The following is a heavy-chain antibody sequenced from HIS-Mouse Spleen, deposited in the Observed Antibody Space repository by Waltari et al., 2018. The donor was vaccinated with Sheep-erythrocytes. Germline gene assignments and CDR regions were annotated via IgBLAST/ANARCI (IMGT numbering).Heavy chain of an antibody. D-gene: IGHD6-13*01. CDR2: VRAYNGNT. Sequence: QVQLVQSGAEVKKPGASVKVSCKASGYTFTSYGISWVRQAPGQGLEGMGWVRAYNGNTNNAHKLQGRVTMTTDTATSTAYMELRSLRSDDTAVYYCARLPGSWYVDYWGQGTLVTVSS. CDR3: ARLPGSWYVDY. J-gene: IGHJ4*02. V-gene: IGHV1-18*01. CDR1: GYTFTSYG.